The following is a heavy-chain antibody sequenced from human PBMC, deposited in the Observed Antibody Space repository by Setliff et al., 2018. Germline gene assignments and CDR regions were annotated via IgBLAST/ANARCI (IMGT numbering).Heavy chain of an antibody. D-gene: IGHD1-26*01. V-gene: IGHV4-39*07. CDR3: ARALYAPVGPTDNWFDP. CDR1: GASISTTYYY. CDR2: IYQNGIT. Sequence: PSETLSLTCSVSGASISTTYYYWDWIRQSPEKGLEWIGTIYQNGITYYNPSVKSRVTISVDKSKNQFSLKMTSVTAADTALYYCARALYAPVGPTDNWFDPWGQGTLVTAPQ. J-gene: IGHJ5*02.